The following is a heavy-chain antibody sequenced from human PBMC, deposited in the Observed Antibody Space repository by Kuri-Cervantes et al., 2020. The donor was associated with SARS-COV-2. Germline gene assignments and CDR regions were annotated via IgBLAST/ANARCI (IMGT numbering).Heavy chain of an antibody. CDR3: ARHRKIYDYWGGRGYFYYYMDV. CDR2: IYTSGST. D-gene: IGHD3-3*01. J-gene: IGHJ6*03. Sequence: GSLRLSCTVSGGSISSYYWSWIRQPAGKGLEWIGRIYTSGSTNYNPSLKSRVTMSVDTSKNQFSLKLSSVTAADTAVYYCARHRKIYDYWGGRGYFYYYMDVCGKGTTVTVSS. V-gene: IGHV4-4*07. CDR1: GGSISSYY.